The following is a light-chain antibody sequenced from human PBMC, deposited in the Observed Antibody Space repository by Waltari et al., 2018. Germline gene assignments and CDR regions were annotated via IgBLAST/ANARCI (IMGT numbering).Light chain of an antibody. V-gene: IGKV1-39*01. CDR1: QSIGNY. CDR2: AAS. J-gene: IGKJ2*01. Sequence: EIQMTQSPSSLAASVGDRVTTTCRASQSIGNYFNWSVQKSGKAPKLLNYAASSLQSGVSSRFTGSGSETDFTLTISGLQPDDFATYYCQESYSSPRGAFGQGTKLEIK. CDR3: QESYSSPRGA.